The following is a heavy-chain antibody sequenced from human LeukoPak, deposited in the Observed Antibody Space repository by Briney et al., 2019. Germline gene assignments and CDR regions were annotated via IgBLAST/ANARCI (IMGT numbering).Heavy chain of an antibody. J-gene: IGHJ5*02. Sequence: SETLSLTCTVSGYSLSSGFYWGWIRQPPGKGLEWIATMFHSGSTYYNPSLDSRVTISIDTSKNQFSLRLISVTAADTALYYCAIFGTRDNCCHPGVDTWGQGTPVTVSS. CDR2: MFHSGST. CDR1: GYSLSSGFY. D-gene: IGHD1-1*01. V-gene: IGHV4-38-2*02. CDR3: AIFGTRDNCCHPGVDT.